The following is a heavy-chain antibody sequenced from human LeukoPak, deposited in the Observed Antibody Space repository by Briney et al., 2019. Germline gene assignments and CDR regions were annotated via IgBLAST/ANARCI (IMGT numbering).Heavy chain of an antibody. CDR3: ARYDSSGHNFDY. CDR2: IYWDDDI. J-gene: IGHJ4*02. Sequence: SGRTLVKPTQALTLTCTFSGFSLSASGVGVAWIRQPPGKALEWLALIYWDDDIRYSPSLKSRLSITKDTSKNQVVLTMTNVDPVDTATYYCARYDSSGHNFDYWGQGTLVTVSS. CDR1: GFSLSASGVG. V-gene: IGHV2-5*02. D-gene: IGHD3-22*01.